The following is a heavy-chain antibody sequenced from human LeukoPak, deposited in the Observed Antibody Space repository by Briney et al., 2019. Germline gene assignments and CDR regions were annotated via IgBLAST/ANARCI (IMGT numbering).Heavy chain of an antibody. CDR1: GFIFSNYW. Sequence: GGSLRLSCAASGFIFSNYWMSWVRQAPGKGLEWVANIKLDESEKYYVDSVKGRFTISRDNAKNSLYLQMNSLRAEDTAVYYCARDSAQNDWNYLNHNWFDPWGQGTLVTVSS. J-gene: IGHJ5*02. CDR3: ARDSAQNDWNYLNHNWFDP. CDR2: IKLDESEK. D-gene: IGHD1-7*01. V-gene: IGHV3-7*01.